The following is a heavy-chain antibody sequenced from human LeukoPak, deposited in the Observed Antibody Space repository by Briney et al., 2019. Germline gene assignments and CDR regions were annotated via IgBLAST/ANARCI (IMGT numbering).Heavy chain of an antibody. CDR2: ISSSSSYI. J-gene: IGHJ4*02. CDR3: ARGWELFDY. V-gene: IGHV3-21*01. D-gene: IGHD1-26*01. Sequence: PGGSLRLSCAASGFTFSSYEMNWVRRAPGKGLEWVSSISSSSSYIYYADSVKGRFTISRDNAKNSLYLQMNSLRAEDTAVYYCARGWELFDYWGQGTLVTVSS. CDR1: GFTFSSYE.